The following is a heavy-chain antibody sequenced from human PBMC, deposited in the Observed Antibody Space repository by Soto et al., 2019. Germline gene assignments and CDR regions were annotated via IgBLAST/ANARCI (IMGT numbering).Heavy chain of an antibody. CDR2: IYPGDSDT. CDR3: TRPHYYDSSGPPDY. J-gene: IGHJ4*02. D-gene: IGHD3-22*01. CDR1: GYSFTSYW. Sequence: PGESLKISCKGSGYSFTSYWIGWVRQMPGKGLEWMGIIYPGDSDTRYSPSFQGQVTISADKSTSTAYLQWNSLKASDTAMYYCTRPHYYDSSGPPDYWGQETLVTVSS. V-gene: IGHV5-51*01.